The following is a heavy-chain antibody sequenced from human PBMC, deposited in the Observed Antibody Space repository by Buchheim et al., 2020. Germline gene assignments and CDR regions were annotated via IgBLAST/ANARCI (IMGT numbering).Heavy chain of an antibody. CDR2: IYYSGST. CDR3: ARAKDRIAAAGTFDP. Sequence: QVRLQESGPGLVKPSETLSLTCTVSGGSVSSGSYYWSWIRQPPGKGLEWIGYIYYSGSTNYNPSLKSRVTISVDTSKNQFSLKLSSVTAADTAVYYCARAKDRIAAAGTFDPWGQGTL. V-gene: IGHV4-61*01. CDR1: GGSVSSGSYY. D-gene: IGHD6-13*01. J-gene: IGHJ5*02.